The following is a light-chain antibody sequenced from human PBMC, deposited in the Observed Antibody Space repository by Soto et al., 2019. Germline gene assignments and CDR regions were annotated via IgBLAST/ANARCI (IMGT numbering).Light chain of an antibody. CDR3: AAWDDSLNAL. J-gene: IGLJ1*01. CDR1: SSNIGDNP. Sequence: QSSLTQPPSASMTAGQGITLSCSGSSSNIGDNPVNWYQQLPGAAPKLLIYINDQRPSGVPDRFSGSKSGTSASLAIRGLQPEDEADYYCAAWDDSLNALFGTGTKVTVL. CDR2: IND. V-gene: IGLV1-44*01.